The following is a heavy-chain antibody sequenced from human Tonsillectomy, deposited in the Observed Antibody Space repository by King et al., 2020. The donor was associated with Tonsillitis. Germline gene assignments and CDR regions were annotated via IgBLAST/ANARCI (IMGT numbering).Heavy chain of an antibody. J-gene: IGHJ4*02. CDR3: AKEEVGFDY. CDR1: GVTFSSYA. Sequence: VQLVESGGGVVQPGRSLRLSCAASGVTFSSYAIHWVRPAPGKGLEWVAVISYDGIIKYYADSVKGRFTISRDNSKNTLYLQMNSLRTEDTAVYYCAKEEVGFDYWGQGTLVTVSS. CDR2: ISYDGIIK. V-gene: IGHV3-30*18.